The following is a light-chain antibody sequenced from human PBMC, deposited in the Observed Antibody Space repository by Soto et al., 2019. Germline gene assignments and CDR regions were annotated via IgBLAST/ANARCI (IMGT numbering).Light chain of an antibody. J-gene: IGKJ4*01. CDR1: QSVSSSY. CDR3: QQYNSWPLT. Sequence: EIVMTQSPATLSVSPGERATLSCRASQSVSSSYLAWYQQKPGQPPRLLIYDISTRATGIPTRFSGSGSGTEFTLTISSLQSEDFAVYYCQQYNSWPLTFGGGTKVDIK. V-gene: IGKV3D-15*01. CDR2: DIS.